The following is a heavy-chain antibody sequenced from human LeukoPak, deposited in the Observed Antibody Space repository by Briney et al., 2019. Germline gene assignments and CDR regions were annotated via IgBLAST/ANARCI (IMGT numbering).Heavy chain of an antibody. D-gene: IGHD7-27*01. Sequence: PGRSLRLSCAASGFTFDDYAMHWVRQAPGKGLEWVSGISWNSGSIGYADSVKGRFTISRDNAKNSLYLQMNSLRAEDTALYYCAKDFLETGEGNYHYYGMDVWGQGTTVTVSS. CDR2: ISWNSGSI. J-gene: IGHJ6*02. CDR3: AKDFLETGEGNYHYYGMDV. V-gene: IGHV3-9*01. CDR1: GFTFDDYA.